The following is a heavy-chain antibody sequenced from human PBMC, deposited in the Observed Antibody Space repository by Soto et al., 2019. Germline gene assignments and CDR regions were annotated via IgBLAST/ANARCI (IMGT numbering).Heavy chain of an antibody. J-gene: IGHJ6*02. Sequence: ASVKVSCKASGGTFTGYSMHWVRQAPGQGLEWMGGINPNSGGANYAQKFQGWVTMTRDTSMSTAYMELSSLRSDDTAVYYCARVLNGHLYGSGWVYSHYGMDVWGQGTTVTVSS. CDR3: ARVLNGHLYGSGWVYSHYGMDV. D-gene: IGHD3-10*01. CDR1: GGTFTGYS. CDR2: INPNSGGA. V-gene: IGHV1-2*04.